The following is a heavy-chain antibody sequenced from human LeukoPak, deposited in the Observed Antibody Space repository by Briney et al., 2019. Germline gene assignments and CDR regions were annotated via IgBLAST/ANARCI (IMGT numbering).Heavy chain of an antibody. CDR2: INHSGSS. Sequence: SETLSLTCAVYGGSFSGYYWSWIRQPPGKGLEWIGEINHSGSSNYNPSLKSRVTISVDTSKNQFSLKLSSVTAADTAVYYCARNRGIAVAGYYYYGMDVWGQGTTATVSS. J-gene: IGHJ6*02. V-gene: IGHV4-34*01. CDR1: GGSFSGYY. CDR3: ARNRGIAVAGYYYYGMDV. D-gene: IGHD6-19*01.